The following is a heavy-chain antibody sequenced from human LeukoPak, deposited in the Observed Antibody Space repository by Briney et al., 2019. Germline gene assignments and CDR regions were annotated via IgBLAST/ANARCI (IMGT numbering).Heavy chain of an antibody. CDR1: GGSFSGYY. CDR2: INHSGST. Sequence: SETLSLTCAVYGGSFSGYYWSWIRQPPGKGLEWIGEINHSGSTNYNPSLKRRVTISVDTSKSQFSLKLSSVTAADTAVYYCARESERYSSSWYTDNYFDYWGQGILVTVSS. J-gene: IGHJ4*02. CDR3: ARESERYSSSWYTDNYFDY. D-gene: IGHD6-13*01. V-gene: IGHV4-34*01.